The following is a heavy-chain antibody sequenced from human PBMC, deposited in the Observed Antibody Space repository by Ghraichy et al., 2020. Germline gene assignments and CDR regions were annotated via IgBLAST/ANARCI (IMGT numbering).Heavy chain of an antibody. J-gene: IGHJ4*02. CDR2: ISSSGGGK. CDR1: GFNFRNYK. CDR3: ARDGVSSTLDF. D-gene: IGHD3-16*02. V-gene: IGHV3-48*03. Sequence: GGSLRLSCAASGFNFRNYKMNWVRQAPGKGLEWISYISSSGGGKYYADSVKGRFTISRDDAKNSLYLQMNSLRAEDTALYYCARDGVSSTLDFWGQGALVLGSS.